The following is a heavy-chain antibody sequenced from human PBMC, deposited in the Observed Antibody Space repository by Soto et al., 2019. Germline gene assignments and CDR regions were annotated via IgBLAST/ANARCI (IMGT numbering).Heavy chain of an antibody. V-gene: IGHV3-21*01. CDR1: GFTFSSYS. J-gene: IGHJ4*02. CDR3: ARVVAATPDIDY. Sequence: EVQLVESGGGLVKPGGSLRLSCAASGFTFSSYSMNWVRQAPGKGLEWVSSISSSSSYIYYADSVKGRFTISRDNAKNSLYLQMNSLRAEDTAVYYCARVVAATPDIDYWGQGTLVTVSS. CDR2: ISSSSSYI. D-gene: IGHD2-15*01.